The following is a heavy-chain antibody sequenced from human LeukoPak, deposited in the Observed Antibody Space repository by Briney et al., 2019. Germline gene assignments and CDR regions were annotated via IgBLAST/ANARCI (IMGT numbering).Heavy chain of an antibody. CDR3: ARDPSAVANNWYFDL. CDR2: IYYSGST. D-gene: IGHD6-19*01. J-gene: IGHJ2*01. V-gene: IGHV4-39*07. Sequence: PSETLSLTCTVSGGSISSSSYYWGWIRQPPGKGLEWIGSIYYSGSTYYNPSLKSRVTISVDTFKNQSSLKLSSVTAADTAVYYCARDPSAVANNWYFDLWGRGTLVTVSS. CDR1: GGSISSSSYY.